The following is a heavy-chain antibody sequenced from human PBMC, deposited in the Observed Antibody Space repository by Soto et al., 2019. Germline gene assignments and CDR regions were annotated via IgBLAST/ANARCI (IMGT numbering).Heavy chain of an antibody. CDR1: GYTFNTYY. J-gene: IGHJ4*02. V-gene: IGHV1-46*02. Sequence: QVQLVQSGAEVRKPGASVKVSCKPSGYTFNTYYLHWLRQAPGQALEWMGVIHPSGGGTTYAQKFLGGVTVTRDTSSTTVFMELSSLRSDDTDVYYCARGGHIAVVTASFDNWGQGTLVTVSS. CDR3: ARGGHIAVVTASFDN. D-gene: IGHD2-21*02. CDR2: IHPSGGGT.